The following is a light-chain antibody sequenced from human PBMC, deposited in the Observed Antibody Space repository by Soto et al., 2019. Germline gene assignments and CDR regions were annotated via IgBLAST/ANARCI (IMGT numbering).Light chain of an antibody. J-gene: IGKJ4*01. CDR3: QQYGVSKGP. V-gene: IGKV3-20*01. Sequence: EIVLTQSPGTLSLSPGARATLSCRASQSVSSSNLAWYQQKPGQAPRLLIYGASSRATGIPDRFSGSGSGTDFTLTISRLEPEDFAVYYCQQYGVSKGPFRGGTKVDIK. CDR2: GAS. CDR1: QSVSSSN.